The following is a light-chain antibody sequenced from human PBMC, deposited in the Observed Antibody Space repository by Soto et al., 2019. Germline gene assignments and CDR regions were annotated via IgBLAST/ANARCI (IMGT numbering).Light chain of an antibody. J-gene: IGKJ1*01. CDR3: QQYNNWPQT. V-gene: IGKV3-15*01. CDR2: GAS. CDR1: QSVSSN. Sequence: EIVMTQSPATLSVSPGERDTLSCRASQSVSSNLAWYQQKPGQAPRLLIYGASTRATGIPARFSGSGSGTEFTLTISSLQSEDFAVYYCQQYNNWPQTSGQGTKVDIK.